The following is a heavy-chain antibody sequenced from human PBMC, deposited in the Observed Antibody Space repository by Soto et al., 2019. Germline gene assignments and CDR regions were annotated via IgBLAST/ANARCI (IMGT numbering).Heavy chain of an antibody. Sequence: QVQLVQSGAEVKKPGSSVKVSCKASGGTFSSYTISWVRQAPGQGLEWMGRIIPILGIANYAQKFQGRVTLTADKSTSTAYMELSSLRSEDTAVYYCAREGAVADPYYWYFDLWGRGTLVTVSS. D-gene: IGHD6-19*01. J-gene: IGHJ2*01. V-gene: IGHV1-69*08. CDR2: IIPILGIA. CDR1: GGTFSSYT. CDR3: AREGAVADPYYWYFDL.